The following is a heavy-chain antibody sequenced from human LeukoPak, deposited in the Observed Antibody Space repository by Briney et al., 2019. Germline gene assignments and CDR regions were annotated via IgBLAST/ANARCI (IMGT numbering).Heavy chain of an antibody. CDR1: GGSISSSSYY. CDR3: AGDSSGWYGFRRDAFDI. V-gene: IGHV4-39*01. Sequence: SETLSLTCTVSGGSISSSSYYWGWLRQPPGKGLEWIGSIYYSGSTYYNPSLKSRVTISADTSKNQFSLKLSSVTAADTAVYYCAGDSSGWYGFRRDAFDIWGQGTMVTVSS. J-gene: IGHJ3*02. CDR2: IYYSGST. D-gene: IGHD6-19*01.